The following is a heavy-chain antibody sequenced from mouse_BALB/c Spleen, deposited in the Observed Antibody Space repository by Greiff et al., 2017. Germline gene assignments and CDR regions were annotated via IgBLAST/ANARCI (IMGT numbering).Heavy chain of an antibody. Sequence: QVESGGGLVKPGGSLKLSCAASGFTFSSYAMSWVRQTPEKRLEWVASISSGGSTYYPDSVKGRFTISRDNARNILYLQMSSLRSEDTAMYYCAREGGITAWFAYWGQGTLVTVSA. CDR2: ISSGGST. J-gene: IGHJ3*01. CDR3: AREGGITAWFAY. CDR1: GFTFSSYA. V-gene: IGHV5-6-5*01. D-gene: IGHD2-4*01.